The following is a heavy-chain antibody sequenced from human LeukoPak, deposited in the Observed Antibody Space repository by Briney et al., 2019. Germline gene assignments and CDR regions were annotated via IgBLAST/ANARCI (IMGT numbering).Heavy chain of an antibody. D-gene: IGHD2-21*02. CDR1: GFTFSSYG. Sequence: GESLRLSCAASGFTFSSYGMHWVRQAPGKGLEWVAVIWYDGSNKYYADSVKGLFTISRDNSKNTLYLQMNSLRAEDTAVYYCASDYCGGDCYSFDYWGQGTLVTASS. V-gene: IGHV3-33*01. CDR3: ASDYCGGDCYSFDY. J-gene: IGHJ4*02. CDR2: IWYDGSNK.